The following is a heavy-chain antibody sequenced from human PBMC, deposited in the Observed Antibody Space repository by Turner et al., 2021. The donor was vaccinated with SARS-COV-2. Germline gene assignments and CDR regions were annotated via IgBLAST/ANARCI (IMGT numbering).Heavy chain of an antibody. Sequence: QVPLQESGPGLVKPSQTLSLTCSVAGGSVNGRDYYWGWIRQLPGKGLEWLGYVYQSGNAYYNPSLQDRLTLSVDTSMNQFSLTLSSVTVADTAVYYCVRTLIVITLPPGTFDLWGQGTVVTVSS. J-gene: IGHJ3*01. V-gene: IGHV4-31*03. CDR2: VYQSGNA. CDR3: VRTLIVITLPPGTFDL. CDR1: GGSVNGRDYY. D-gene: IGHD1-26*01.